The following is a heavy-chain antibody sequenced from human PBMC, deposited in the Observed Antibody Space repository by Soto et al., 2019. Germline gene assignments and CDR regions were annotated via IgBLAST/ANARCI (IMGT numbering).Heavy chain of an antibody. CDR2: IYYSGST. J-gene: IGHJ3*02. V-gene: IGHV4-39*01. Sequence: QLQLQESGPGLVKPSETLSLTCTVSGGSISSSSYYWGWIRQPPGKGLEWIGSIYYSGSTYYNPSLKSRVTLSVDTSKNQLSLQLSSVTAADTAVYYCGGREPDAFDIWGQGTMVTVSS. CDR3: GGREPDAFDI. CDR1: GGSISSSSYY. D-gene: IGHD1-1*01.